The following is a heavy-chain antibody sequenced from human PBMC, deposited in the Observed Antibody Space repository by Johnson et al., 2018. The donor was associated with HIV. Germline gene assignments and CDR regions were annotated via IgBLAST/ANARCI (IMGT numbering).Heavy chain of an antibody. CDR1: GFTFSDYY. CDR3: AESQYSSSWIDAFDI. D-gene: IGHD6-13*01. CDR2: ISGSGSST. V-gene: IGHV3-23*01. J-gene: IGHJ3*02. Sequence: VQLLESGGGFVKPGGSLRLSCATSGFTFSDYYMSWVRQAPGKGLEWVSAISGSGSSTYYADSVKGRFTISRDNSKNTLYLQMNSLRAEDTAVYYCAESQYSSSWIDAFDIWGQGTMVTVSS.